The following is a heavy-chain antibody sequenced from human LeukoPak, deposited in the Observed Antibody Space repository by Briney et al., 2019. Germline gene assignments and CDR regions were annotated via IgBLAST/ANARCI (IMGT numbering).Heavy chain of an antibody. J-gene: IGHJ5*02. Sequence: ASVKVSCKASGYTFTSYGISWVRQAPGQGLEWMGWINAGNGNTKYSQKFQGRVTITRDTSASTAYMELSSLRSEDTAVYYCARPKYCSSTSCYNWFDPWGRGTLVTVSS. D-gene: IGHD2-2*01. CDR3: ARPKYCSSTSCYNWFDP. V-gene: IGHV1-3*01. CDR1: GYTFTSYG. CDR2: INAGNGNT.